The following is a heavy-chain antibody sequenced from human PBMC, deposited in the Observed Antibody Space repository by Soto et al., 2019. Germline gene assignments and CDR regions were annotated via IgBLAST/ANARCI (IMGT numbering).Heavy chain of an antibody. Sequence: ASVKVSCKASGYTFTGYYMHWVRQAPGQGLEWMGWISAYNGNTNYAQKLQGRVTMTTDTSTSTAYMELRSLRSDDTAVYYCARGYFDPLGLFDIWGQGTMVTASS. CDR3: ARGYFDPLGLFDI. CDR1: GYTFTGYY. J-gene: IGHJ3*02. CDR2: ISAYNGNT. V-gene: IGHV1-18*04. D-gene: IGHD3-9*01.